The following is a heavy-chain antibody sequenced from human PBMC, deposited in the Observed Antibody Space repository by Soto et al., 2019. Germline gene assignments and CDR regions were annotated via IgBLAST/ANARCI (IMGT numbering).Heavy chain of an antibody. CDR3: AGARVPGSLYYCDS. V-gene: IGHV1-46*03. J-gene: IGHJ4*02. D-gene: IGHD1-1*01. CDR2: INPSGGST. Sequence: QVQLVQSGAEVKKPGASVKVSCKASGYTFTSYHMHWVRQAPGQGLEWMGIINPSGGSTSYAQKFQGRVTMTSDTSTRTLYMELSSLTSEDTAVYHCAGARVPGSLYYCDSWGQGTLVTVSS. CDR1: GYTFTSYH.